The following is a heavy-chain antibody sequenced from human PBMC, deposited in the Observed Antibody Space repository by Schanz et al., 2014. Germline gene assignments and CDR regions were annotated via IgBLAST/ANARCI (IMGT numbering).Heavy chain of an antibody. V-gene: IGHV3-74*01. J-gene: IGHJ4*02. Sequence: EVQLVESGGGLVQPGGSLRLSCAASGFTFSDSWMHWVRQAPGKGLVWVSRTSNDGSFTTFADSVKGRFTISRDNAKNTLYLQMNSRRAEDTAGYYWVRDTDYHFDYWGQGPLVTVSS. CDR2: TSNDGSFT. D-gene: IGHD4-17*01. CDR3: VRDTDYHFDY. CDR1: GFTFSDSW.